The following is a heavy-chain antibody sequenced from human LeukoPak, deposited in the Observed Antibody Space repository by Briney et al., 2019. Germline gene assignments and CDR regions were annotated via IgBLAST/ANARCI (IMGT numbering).Heavy chain of an antibody. J-gene: IGHJ4*02. Sequence: GGSLSLSCAASGFTFSNFVMHWVRQAPGKGLEWVASISPDGTNKYYADSVKGRSTVSRDNSKNTLYLQVNSLRADDTAVFYCGREGGNDVYDYWGQGTLVTVSS. CDR2: ISPDGTNK. CDR3: GREGGNDVYDY. D-gene: IGHD1-1*01. CDR1: GFTFSNFV. V-gene: IGHV3-30-3*01.